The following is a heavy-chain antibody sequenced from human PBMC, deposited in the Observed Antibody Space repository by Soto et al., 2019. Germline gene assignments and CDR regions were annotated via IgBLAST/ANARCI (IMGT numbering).Heavy chain of an antibody. CDR2: IIHSEST. V-gene: IGHV4-34*12. Sequence: SETLSLTCAVYGGSFSAYYWSWVRQPPGKGLEWIGEIIHSESTKYNPSLKSRVTISVDTSKNQFSLKLSSVTAADTAAYYCARQRPTDGRWEFANYYGMDVWGQG. D-gene: IGHD1-26*01. CDR1: GGSFSAYY. J-gene: IGHJ6*02. CDR3: ARQRPTDGRWEFANYYGMDV.